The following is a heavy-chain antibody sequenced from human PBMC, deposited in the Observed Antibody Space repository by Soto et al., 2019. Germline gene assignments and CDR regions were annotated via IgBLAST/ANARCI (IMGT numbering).Heavy chain of an antibody. V-gene: IGHV1-24*01. CDR3: ATVPASRGAVPLDY. CDR2: FDPEDGET. D-gene: IGHD3-10*01. Sequence: ASVKVSCKVSGYTLTELSMHWVRQAPGKGLEWMGGFDPEDGETIYAQKFQGRVTMTEDTSTDTAYMELSSLRPEDTAVYYCATVPASRGAVPLDYWGQGTLVIVSS. J-gene: IGHJ4*02. CDR1: GYTLTELS.